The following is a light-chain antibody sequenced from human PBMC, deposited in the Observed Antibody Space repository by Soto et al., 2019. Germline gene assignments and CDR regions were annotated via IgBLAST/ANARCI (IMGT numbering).Light chain of an antibody. CDR3: QQTRSFPRT. CDR1: QSISSY. Sequence: DIQMTESPSSVSASVGDRVHLACRASQSISSYLAWYQQTPGKAPNLLIYGASTLYSGVASRFSGSGSGTDFTLTIRSLQPEDFATYYCQQTRSFPRTFGQGTKVDIK. CDR2: GAS. V-gene: IGKV1-12*01. J-gene: IGKJ2*01.